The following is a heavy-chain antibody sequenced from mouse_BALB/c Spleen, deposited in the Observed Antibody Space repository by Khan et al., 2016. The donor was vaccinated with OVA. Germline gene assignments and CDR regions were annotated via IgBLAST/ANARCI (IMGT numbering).Heavy chain of an antibody. D-gene: IGHD6-2*01. CDR1: GYTFADSG. CDR2: ISTYYGNI. J-gene: IGHJ3*01. CDR3: LSDASSEFAY. V-gene: IGHV1S137*01. Sequence: QIQLVQSGPELVRPGASVKISCKGSGYTFADSGMHWVRQSHAKSLEWIGVISTYYGNIKYNQKFEGRATMTVDKSSSTAYMELDRLTSEDSAVYFCLSDASSEFAYWGQGTLVTVSA.